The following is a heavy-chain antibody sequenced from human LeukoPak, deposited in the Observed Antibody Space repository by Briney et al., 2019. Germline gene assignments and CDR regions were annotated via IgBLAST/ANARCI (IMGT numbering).Heavy chain of an antibody. Sequence: ASVKVSCKASGYTFSSYAMHWVRQAPGERLEWMGWINAGNGDTKYSQKFQGRVTITRDTSASKAYMELSSLRSEDTAVYYCARESQEGAFDYWGQGTLVTVSS. J-gene: IGHJ4*02. CDR2: INAGNGDT. CDR3: ARESQEGAFDY. CDR1: GYTFSSYA. V-gene: IGHV1-3*01.